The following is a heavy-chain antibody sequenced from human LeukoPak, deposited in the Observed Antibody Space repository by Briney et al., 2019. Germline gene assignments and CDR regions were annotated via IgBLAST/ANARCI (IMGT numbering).Heavy chain of an antibody. J-gene: IGHJ4*02. D-gene: IGHD1-26*01. Sequence: ASVKVSCKASGYTFTGYYMHWVRQAPGQGLEWMGWINPNSGGTNCAQKFQGRVTMTRDTSISTAYMKLSRLRSDDTAVYYCASWLYSGSYSSQFDYWGQGTLVTVSS. CDR3: ASWLYSGSYSSQFDY. V-gene: IGHV1-2*02. CDR1: GYTFTGYY. CDR2: INPNSGGT.